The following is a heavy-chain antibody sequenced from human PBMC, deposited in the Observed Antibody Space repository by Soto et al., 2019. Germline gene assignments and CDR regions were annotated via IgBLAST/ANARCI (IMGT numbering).Heavy chain of an antibody. CDR1: GYRFPTYC. CDR3: ARHKRPGFSSGIDY. Sequence: GESLKISCKDSGYRFPTYCIGWVRQMPGKGLEWMGIINPGGDSDIQYSPSSQGQVTISADLSINTIYLEWRSLKASDTGIYYCARHKRPGFSSGIDYWGQ. V-gene: IGHV5-51*01. J-gene: IGHJ4*02. CDR2: INPGGDSDI. D-gene: IGHD5-12*01.